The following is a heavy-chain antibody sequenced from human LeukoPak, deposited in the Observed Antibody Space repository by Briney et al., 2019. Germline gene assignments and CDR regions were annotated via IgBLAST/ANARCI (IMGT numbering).Heavy chain of an antibody. CDR3: ARAPYGDYAWSPHPFDY. J-gene: IGHJ4*02. CDR2: ISYDGSNK. CDR1: GFTFSSYA. Sequence: GGSLRLSCAASGFTFSSYAMHWVRQAPGKGREWVAVISYDGSNKYYAYSVKGRFTISRDNSKNTLYLQMNSLRAEDTAVYYCARAPYGDYAWSPHPFDYWGQGTLVTVSS. D-gene: IGHD4-17*01. V-gene: IGHV3-30-3*01.